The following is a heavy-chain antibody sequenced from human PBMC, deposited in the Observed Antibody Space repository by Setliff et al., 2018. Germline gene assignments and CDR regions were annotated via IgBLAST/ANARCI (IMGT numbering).Heavy chain of an antibody. J-gene: IGHJ6*04. CDR1: GYTFTGYY. CDR2: INPNSGGT. CDR3: AREVGYYDSSGYPDV. V-gene: IGHV1-2*06. D-gene: IGHD3-22*01. Sequence: ASVKVSCKASGYTFTGYYMHWVRQAPGQGLEWMGRINPNSGGTNYAQKFQGRVTMTRDTSISTAYMELSRLRSDDTAVYYCAREVGYYDSSGYPDVWGKGTTVTVSS.